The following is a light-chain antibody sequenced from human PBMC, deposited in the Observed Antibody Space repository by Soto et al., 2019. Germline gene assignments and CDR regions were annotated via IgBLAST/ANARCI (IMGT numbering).Light chain of an antibody. CDR1: QSISRW. CDR2: DAS. V-gene: IGKV1-5*01. Sequence: DIQMTQSPSTLSASVGDRVTITCRASQSISRWVAWYQQKPGKAPKLLIYDASSLESGVPSRFSGSGSGTESTLTISSLQPDDFATYYCQQYNSYSETFGQGTKVEIK. CDR3: QQYNSYSET. J-gene: IGKJ1*01.